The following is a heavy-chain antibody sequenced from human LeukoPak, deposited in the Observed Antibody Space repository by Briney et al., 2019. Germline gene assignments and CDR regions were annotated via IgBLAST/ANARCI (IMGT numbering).Heavy chain of an antibody. CDR1: GYTFTSYG. Sequence: GASVKVSCKASGYTFTSYGISWVRQAPGQGLEWMGWISAYNGNTNYAQKLQGRVTMTTDTSTSTAYMELRSLRSDDTAVYYCARDRRIAAVAGTAQLHYYYYGMDVWGQGTTVTVSS. D-gene: IGHD6-19*01. CDR2: ISAYNGNT. CDR3: ARDRRIAAVAGTAQLHYYYYGMDV. V-gene: IGHV1-18*01. J-gene: IGHJ6*02.